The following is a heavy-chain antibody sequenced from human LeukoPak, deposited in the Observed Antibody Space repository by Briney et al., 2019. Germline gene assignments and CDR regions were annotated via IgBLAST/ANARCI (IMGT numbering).Heavy chain of an antibody. Sequence: SETLSLTCTVSGGSISSSSYYWGWIRQPPGKGLEWIGSIYYSGSTYYNPSLKSRVTISVDTSKNQFSLKLSSVTAADTAVYYCARQRYYYDSSGYYPDFDYWGQGTLVTVSS. CDR1: GGSISSSSYY. D-gene: IGHD3-22*01. CDR3: ARQRYYYDSSGYYPDFDY. J-gene: IGHJ4*02. V-gene: IGHV4-39*01. CDR2: IYYSGST.